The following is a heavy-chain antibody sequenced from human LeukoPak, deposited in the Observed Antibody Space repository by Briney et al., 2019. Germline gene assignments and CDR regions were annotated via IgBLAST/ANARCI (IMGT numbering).Heavy chain of an antibody. V-gene: IGHV3-11*01. J-gene: IGHJ4*02. CDR2: ISPGGDAV. CDR3: SGGRDITVAGPGGYFDY. Sequence: GGSLRLSCAASGFIFSDYHMSWIRQASGKGLEWVAYISPGGDAVYFADSVRGRITISRDNAKNSLFLQMSSLTAEDTAAYYCSGGRDITVAGPGGYFDYWGQGSLVTVSS. CDR1: GFIFSDYH. D-gene: IGHD6-19*01.